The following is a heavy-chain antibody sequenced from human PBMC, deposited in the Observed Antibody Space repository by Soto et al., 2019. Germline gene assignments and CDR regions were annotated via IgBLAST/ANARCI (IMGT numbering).Heavy chain of an antibody. CDR1: GGSISSGGYY. CDR3: AREASNRRVDY. Sequence: SETLSLSCTVSGGSISSGGYYWSWIRQHPGKGLEWIGYIYYSGSTYYNPSLKSRVTISVDTSKNQFSLKLSSVTAADTAVYYCAREASNRRVDYWGQGTLVTVSS. D-gene: IGHD4-4*01. CDR2: IYYSGST. V-gene: IGHV4-31*03. J-gene: IGHJ4*02.